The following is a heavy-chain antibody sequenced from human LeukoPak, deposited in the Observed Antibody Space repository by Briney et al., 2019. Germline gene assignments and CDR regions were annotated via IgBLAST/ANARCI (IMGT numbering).Heavy chain of an antibody. D-gene: IGHD3-10*01. CDR1: GGSISSYY. V-gene: IGHV4-59*01. J-gene: IGHJ6*03. Sequence: SETLSLTCTVSGGSISSYYWSWIRQPPGKGLEWIGYIYYSGSTNYNPSLKSRVTISVDTSKNQFSLKLSSVTAADTAVYYCARGGSGSYYPPPHYYYMDVWGKGTTVTVSS. CDR2: IYYSGST. CDR3: ARGGSGSYYPPPHYYYMDV.